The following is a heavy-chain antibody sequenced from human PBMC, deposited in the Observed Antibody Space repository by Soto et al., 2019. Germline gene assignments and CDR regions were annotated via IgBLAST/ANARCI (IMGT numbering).Heavy chain of an antibody. J-gene: IGHJ3*02. D-gene: IGHD3-22*01. Sequence: SVKVSCKASGGTFSSYAISWVRQAPGQGLEWMGGIIPIFGTANYAQKFQGRVTITADESTSTAYIELSSLRSEDTAVYYCARDVNYYSSGYYGVIGDAFDIWGQGTMVTVSS. V-gene: IGHV1-69*13. CDR1: GGTFSSYA. CDR2: IIPIFGTA. CDR3: ARDVNYYSSGYYGVIGDAFDI.